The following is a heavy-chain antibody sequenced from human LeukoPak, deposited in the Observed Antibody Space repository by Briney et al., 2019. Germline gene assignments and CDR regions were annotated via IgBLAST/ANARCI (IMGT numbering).Heavy chain of an antibody. CDR2: INPNSGGT. Sequence: ASVKVSCKASGYTFTGYYMHWVRQAPGQGLEWMGWINPNSGGTNYAQKFQGRVTMTRDTSISTAYMELSRLRSDDTAVYYCAREIIAEAQTEVDYWGQGTLVTVSS. J-gene: IGHJ4*02. CDR1: GYTFTGYY. V-gene: IGHV1-2*02. D-gene: IGHD6-13*01. CDR3: AREIIAEAQTEVDY.